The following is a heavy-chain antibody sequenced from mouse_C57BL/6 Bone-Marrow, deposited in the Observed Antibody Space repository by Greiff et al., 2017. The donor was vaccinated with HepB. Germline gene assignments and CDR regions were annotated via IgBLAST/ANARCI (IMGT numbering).Heavy chain of an antibody. CDR3: ARTVRFAY. J-gene: IGHJ3*01. V-gene: IGHV5-17*01. Sequence: EVQVVESGGGLVKPGGSLKLSCAASGFTFSDYGMHWVRQAPEKGLEWVAYISSGSSTIYYADTVKGRFTISRDNAKNTLFLQMTSLRSEDTAMYYCARTVRFAYWGQGTLVTVSA. CDR1: GFTFSDYG. CDR2: ISSGSSTI.